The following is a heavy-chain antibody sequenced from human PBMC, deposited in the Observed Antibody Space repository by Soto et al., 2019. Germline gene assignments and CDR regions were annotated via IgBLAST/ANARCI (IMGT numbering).Heavy chain of an antibody. V-gene: IGHV1-2*02. CDR2: INPSGGGT. D-gene: IGHD6-19*01. CDR1: GYTFTDYY. CDR3: ARSQWQLQPATDY. J-gene: IGHJ4*02. Sequence: QVQLGQSGAEVKKPGASVKVSCQASGYTFTDYYVHWVRQAPGQGLEWLGWINPSGGGTNTAQKFQDRVTMTRDSSISTAYMELSSLRSDDTAVYYCARSQWQLQPATDYWGQGTLVSVSS.